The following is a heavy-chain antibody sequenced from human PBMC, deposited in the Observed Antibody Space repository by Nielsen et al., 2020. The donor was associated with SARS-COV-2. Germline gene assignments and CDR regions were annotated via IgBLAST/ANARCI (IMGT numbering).Heavy chain of an antibody. CDR2: ISYDGSNK. D-gene: IGHD5-24*01. CDR1: GFTFSSYG. CDR3: AKDETATRAGIDY. J-gene: IGHJ4*02. Sequence: GGSLRLSCAASGFTFSSYGMHWVRQAPGKGLEWVAVISYDGSNKYYADSVKGRFTISRDNSKNTLYLQMNSLRAEDTAVYYCAKDETATRAGIDYWGQGTLVTVSS. V-gene: IGHV3-30*18.